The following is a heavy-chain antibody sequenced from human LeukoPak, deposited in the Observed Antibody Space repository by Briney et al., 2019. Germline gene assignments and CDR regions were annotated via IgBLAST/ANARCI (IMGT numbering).Heavy chain of an antibody. J-gene: IGHJ3*02. CDR2: INPSSGST. D-gene: IGHD6-13*01. V-gene: IGHV1-2*02. CDR3: AKPIPAPGLSVFDI. Sequence: GASVKVSCKASGYTFTDYYTHWVRQAPGQGLEWMGWINPSSGSTNYAQKFQGRVTMTRNTSISTAYMELSRLRSDDTAVYYCAKPIPAPGLSVFDIWGQGTMVTVSS. CDR1: GYTFTDYY.